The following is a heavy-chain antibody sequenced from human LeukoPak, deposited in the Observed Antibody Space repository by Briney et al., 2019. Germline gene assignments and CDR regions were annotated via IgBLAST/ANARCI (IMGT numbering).Heavy chain of an antibody. D-gene: IGHD2-2*01. Sequence: SETLSLTCAVYGGSFSGYYWSWIPQPPGKWLEWIGEINHSGSTNYNPSLKSRVTISVDTSKNQFSLKLSSVTAADTAVYYCARQFCSSTSCYADKVDYWGQGTLVTVSS. J-gene: IGHJ4*02. CDR1: GGSFSGYY. V-gene: IGHV4-34*01. CDR3: ARQFCSSTSCYADKVDY. CDR2: INHSGST.